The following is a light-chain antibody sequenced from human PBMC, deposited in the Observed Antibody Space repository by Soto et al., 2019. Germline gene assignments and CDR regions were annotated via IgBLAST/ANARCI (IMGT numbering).Light chain of an antibody. Sequence: EIVMTQSPATLSVSPGERATLSCRASQSLRSDLAWYQQRPGQAPRLVIYGASTRATGIPARFSGSGSGTEFTLAISSLQSEDFAVYYCQQYNSWPPTFGGGTKVDI. CDR3: QQYNSWPPT. V-gene: IGKV3-15*01. J-gene: IGKJ4*01. CDR2: GAS. CDR1: QSLRSD.